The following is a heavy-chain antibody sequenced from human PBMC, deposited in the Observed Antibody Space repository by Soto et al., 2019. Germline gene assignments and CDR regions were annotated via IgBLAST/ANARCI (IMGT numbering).Heavy chain of an antibody. J-gene: IGHJ4*02. V-gene: IGHV3-33*01. Sequence: QVQLVESGAGVVQPGTSLRLSCVASGFTFSASGMHWVRQTPGKGLGWVAIIWFDGSKQYYADSVKGRFTVSRDNPGSTLFLQMNDLRTEDTAMYYCARDLNTGYVGDYWGQGALVVVSS. D-gene: IGHD5-12*01. CDR1: GFTFSASG. CDR3: ARDLNTGYVGDY. CDR2: IWFDGSKQ.